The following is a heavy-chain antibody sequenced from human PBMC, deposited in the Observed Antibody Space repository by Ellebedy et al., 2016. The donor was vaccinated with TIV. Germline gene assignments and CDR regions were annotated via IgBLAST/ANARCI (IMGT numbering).Heavy chain of an antibody. Sequence: GGSLRLXCAASGFSFDDYAMHWVRQAPGKGLEWVSLTSWDGGSTYYADSVKGRFTISRDNDKNSLYLQMNSLSGEDTALYYCVKDTWLYYDTLTGRPRYYYGMDVWGQGTTVTVS. D-gene: IGHD3-9*01. CDR1: GFSFDDYA. CDR3: VKDTWLYYDTLTGRPRYYYGMDV. J-gene: IGHJ6*02. CDR2: TSWDGGST. V-gene: IGHV3-43D*03.